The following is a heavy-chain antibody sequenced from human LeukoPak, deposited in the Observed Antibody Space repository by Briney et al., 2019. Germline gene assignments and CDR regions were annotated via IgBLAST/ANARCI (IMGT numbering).Heavy chain of an antibody. D-gene: IGHD3-10*01. J-gene: IGHJ4*02. CDR3: AKDLTGFGETHFDY. V-gene: IGHV3-23*01. CDR1: GYTFSSYA. Sequence: GGSLRLYCAASGYTFSSYAMSWVRQAPGKGLEWVSAISGSGGSTYYADSVKGRFTISRDNSKNTLYLQMNSLRAEDTAVYYCAKDLTGFGETHFDYWGQGTLVTVSS. CDR2: ISGSGGST.